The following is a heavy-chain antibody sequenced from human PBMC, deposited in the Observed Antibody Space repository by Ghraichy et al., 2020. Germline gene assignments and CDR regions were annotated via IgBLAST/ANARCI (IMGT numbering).Heavy chain of an antibody. CDR1: GYTFTSYY. D-gene: IGHD3-10*01. Sequence: ASVKVSCKASGYTFTSYYMHWVRQAPGQGLEWIGIINPSGGSTSYAKKFQGRVTMTRETSTSTVYMELSSLRSEDTAVYYCARASLPEDAFDIWGQGTMVTVSS. CDR2: INPSGGST. V-gene: IGHV1-46*01. J-gene: IGHJ3*02. CDR3: ARASLPEDAFDI.